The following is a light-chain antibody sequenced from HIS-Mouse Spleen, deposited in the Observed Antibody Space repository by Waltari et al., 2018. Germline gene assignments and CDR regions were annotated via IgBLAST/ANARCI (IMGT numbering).Light chain of an antibody. J-gene: IGLJ1*01. Sequence: QSALTQPASVSGSPGQSITISCTGTSSDVGGSNYVPWYQQHPGNAPKLLIYDVRNRPSGLSNRFSGSKAGNTASLTISGLQAEDEADYYCSSYTSNSTYVFGPGTKVTLL. CDR2: DVR. CDR1: SSDVGGSNY. V-gene: IGLV2-14*03. CDR3: SSYTSNSTYV.